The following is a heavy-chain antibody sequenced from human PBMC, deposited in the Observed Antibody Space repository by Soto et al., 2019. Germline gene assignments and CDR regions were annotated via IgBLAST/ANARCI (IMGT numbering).Heavy chain of an antibody. CDR2: IYPSDSDI. J-gene: IGHJ4*02. CDR1: GYTFTSYW. D-gene: IGHD2-15*01. V-gene: IGHV5-51*01. CDR3: VRSGTSSGRFSDY. Sequence: GESLKISCKGSGYTFTSYWIGWVRQMPGEGLEWMGVIYPSDSDIRYSPSFQGKVTISADKSITTAYLQWSSLKAADTAMYYCVRSGTSSGRFSDYWGQGTLLIVSS.